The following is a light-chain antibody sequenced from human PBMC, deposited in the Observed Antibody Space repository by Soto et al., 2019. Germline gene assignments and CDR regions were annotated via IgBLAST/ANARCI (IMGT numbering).Light chain of an antibody. CDR1: SSDVGDYKF. V-gene: IGLV2-11*01. CDR2: DVD. J-gene: IGLJ3*02. CDR3: CSYAGIYTWV. Sequence: QSALTQPRSVSGSPGQSVTISCTGTSSDVGDYKFVSWYQQHPGKAPKLMIYDVDKRPSGVPDRFSGSRSGDTASLTISGLQAEDEADYYCCSYAGIYTWVFAGGTKLTVL.